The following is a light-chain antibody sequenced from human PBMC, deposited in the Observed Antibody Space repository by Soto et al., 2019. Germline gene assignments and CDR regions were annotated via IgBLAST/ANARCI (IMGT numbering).Light chain of an antibody. CDR2: AAS. CDR3: QQANIFPFT. V-gene: IGKV1-12*02. Sequence: DIQMTQSPSSVAASVGDRVTITCRASQNIGNWLAWYQQKPGKVPQLLIYAASSLQSGVPSRFSGSRSWPNFTFTISSLQPEDCATYYCQQANIFPFTFGGGTKVEI. J-gene: IGKJ4*01. CDR1: QNIGNW.